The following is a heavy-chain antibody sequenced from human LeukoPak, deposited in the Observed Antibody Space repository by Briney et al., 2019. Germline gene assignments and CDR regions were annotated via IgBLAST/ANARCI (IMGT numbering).Heavy chain of an antibody. Sequence: PSETLSLTCTVSGGSISSYYWSWIRQPPGKGLEWIGYSYYSGSTNYNPSLKSRVTISVDTSKNQFSLKLSSVTAADTAVYYCARARGARITMIVVVDYFDYWGQGTLVTVSS. CDR3: ARARGARITMIVVVDYFDY. CDR2: SYYSGST. D-gene: IGHD3-22*01. CDR1: GGSISSYY. J-gene: IGHJ4*02. V-gene: IGHV4-59*01.